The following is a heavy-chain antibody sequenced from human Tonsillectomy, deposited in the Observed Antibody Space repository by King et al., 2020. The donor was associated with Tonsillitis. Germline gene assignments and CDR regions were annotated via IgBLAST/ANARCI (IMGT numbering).Heavy chain of an antibody. CDR3: ARGRGYNNAQGFDS. CDR2: INSASAHI. CDR1: GFTFSTYT. Sequence: VQLVESGGGLVQPGGSLRLSCAASGFTFSTYTMNWVRQAPGKGLEWISYINSASAHIYYADSVRGRFTISRDNAKNSLFLQMNSLRDEDTAVYYCARGRGYNNAQGFDSWGQGTLVTVSS. D-gene: IGHD5-12*01. V-gene: IGHV3-48*02. J-gene: IGHJ5*01.